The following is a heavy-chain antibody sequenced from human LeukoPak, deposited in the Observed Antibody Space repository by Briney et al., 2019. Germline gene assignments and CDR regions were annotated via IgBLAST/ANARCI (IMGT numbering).Heavy chain of an antibody. J-gene: IGHJ4*02. D-gene: IGHD2-2*01. CDR1: GGTFSSYA. CDR3: ARSTCSGTSCLTSRPFDY. Sequence: GSSVKVSCKASGGTFSSYAIIWVRQAPGQGLEWMGGIIPIFGTANYAQKFQGRVTITTDESTSTAYMELSSLRSEDTAVYYCARSTCSGTSCLTSRPFDYWGQGTLVTVSS. V-gene: IGHV1-69*05. CDR2: IIPIFGTA.